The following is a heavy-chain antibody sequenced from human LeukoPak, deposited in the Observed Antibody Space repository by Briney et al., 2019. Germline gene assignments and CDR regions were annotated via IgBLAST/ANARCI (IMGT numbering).Heavy chain of an antibody. CDR2: ISSGGNT. CDR3: ARSDYGDSLGPYYFGD. J-gene: IGHJ4*02. D-gene: IGHD4-17*01. V-gene: IGHV3-66*01. CDR1: GFIVSSNY. Sequence: GGSLRLSCVASGFIVSSNYMSWVRQAPGKGPDWVSDISSGGNTNYADSVKDRFSISRDNSKNTLYLQMNSLRAEDTAVYYCARSDYGDSLGPYYFGDWGQGTLVTVSS.